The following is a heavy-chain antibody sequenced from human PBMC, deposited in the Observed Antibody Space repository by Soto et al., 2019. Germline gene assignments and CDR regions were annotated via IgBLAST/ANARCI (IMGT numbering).Heavy chain of an antibody. Sequence: PSGTLSLTCPLPHSSIFSYSWRWVPQPPRKGLEWIGYVYNNGYSKSTSYNPSLESRLTMSVDTSKSQFSLNLSSATAADTAVYYCARHQALGVVPAARELDIWGLGTMVT. V-gene: IGHV4-59*08. CDR2: VYNNGYSKST. J-gene: IGHJ3*02. D-gene: IGHD2-2*01. CDR1: HSSIFSYS. CDR3: ARHQALGVVPAARELDI.